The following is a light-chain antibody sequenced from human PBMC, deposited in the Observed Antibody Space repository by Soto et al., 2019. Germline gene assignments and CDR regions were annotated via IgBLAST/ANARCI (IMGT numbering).Light chain of an antibody. J-gene: IGKJ1*01. Sequence: DIRVTQSPPTLSASVGDRVTITCRASQTITTWMAWYQQKPGKAPKLLVYDASTLQSGVPSRFSGSGFGTDFTLTINSLQPEDFATYYCLLDYAYFWAFGQGTKVDIK. V-gene: IGKV1-5*01. CDR3: LLDYAYFWA. CDR2: DAS. CDR1: QTITTW.